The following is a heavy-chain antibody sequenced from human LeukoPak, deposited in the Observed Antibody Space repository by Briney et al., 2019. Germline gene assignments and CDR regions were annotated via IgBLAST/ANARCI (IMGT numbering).Heavy chain of an antibody. V-gene: IGHV4-30-4*08. Sequence: PSETLSLTCTVSGGSISSGDYYWSWIRQPPGKGLEWIGYIYYSGSTYYNPSLKSRVTISVDTSKNQFSLKLSSVTAADTAVYYCASLEAGVPAANSNYYYYYYMDVWGKGTTVTVSS. CDR1: GGSISSGDYY. J-gene: IGHJ6*03. D-gene: IGHD2-2*01. CDR2: IYYSGST. CDR3: ASLEAGVPAANSNYYYYYYMDV.